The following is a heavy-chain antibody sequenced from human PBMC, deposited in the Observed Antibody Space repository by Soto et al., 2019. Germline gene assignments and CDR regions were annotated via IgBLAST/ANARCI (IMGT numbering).Heavy chain of an antibody. CDR1: GFSFASYS. CDR3: ARVSRRFFYGMEV. D-gene: IGHD3-3*01. J-gene: IGHJ6*02. V-gene: IGHV3-30*03. CDR2: ISYDGSNK. Sequence: PGGSLRLSCAASGFSFASYSMNWLRQAPGKGLEWVAVISYDGSNKYYADSVKGRFTISRDNSKNTLYLQMNSLRAEDTAVYYCARVSRRFFYGMEVWGQGTTVTVSS.